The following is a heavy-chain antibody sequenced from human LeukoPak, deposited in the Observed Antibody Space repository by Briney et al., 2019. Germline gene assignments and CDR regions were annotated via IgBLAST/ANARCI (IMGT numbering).Heavy chain of an antibody. CDR3: ARCPVTTFPYYYYGMDV. V-gene: IGHV3-30*03. CDR1: GFTFSSYA. J-gene: IGHJ6*02. Sequence: GSLRLSCAASGFTFSSYAMSWVRQAPGKGLEWVAVISYDGSNKYYADSVKGRFTISRDNSKNTLYLQMNSLRAEDTAVYYCARCPVTTFPYYYYGMDVWGQGTTVTVSS. D-gene: IGHD4-17*01. CDR2: ISYDGSNK.